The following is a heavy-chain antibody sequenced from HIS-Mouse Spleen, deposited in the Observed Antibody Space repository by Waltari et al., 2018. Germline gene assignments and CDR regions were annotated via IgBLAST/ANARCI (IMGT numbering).Heavy chain of an antibody. V-gene: IGHV4-39*07. J-gene: IGHJ4*02. Sequence: QLQLQESGPGLVKPSGTLSLTCTVSGGSISSSSYYWGWIRQPPGKGLEWIGSIYYSGSTYYNPSLKSRVTISVDTSKNQFSLKLSSVTAADTAVYYCAREGSPTFDYWGQGTLVTVSS. CDR1: GGSISSSSYY. CDR3: AREGSPTFDY. D-gene: IGHD4-17*01. CDR2: IYYSGST.